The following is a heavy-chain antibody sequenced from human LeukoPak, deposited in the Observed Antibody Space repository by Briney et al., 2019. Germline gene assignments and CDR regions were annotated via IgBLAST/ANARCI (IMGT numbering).Heavy chain of an antibody. CDR2: IYYSGST. CDR3: AGTITSRRFGYYGMDV. CDR1: GGSISSSSYY. D-gene: IGHD1-20*01. Sequence: SETLSLTCTVSGGSISSSSYYWGWIRQPPGKGLEWIGSIYYSGSTYYNPSLKSRVTISVDTSKNQFSLKLSSVTAADTAVYYCAGTITSRRFGYYGMDVWGQGTTVTVSS. J-gene: IGHJ6*02. V-gene: IGHV4-39*07.